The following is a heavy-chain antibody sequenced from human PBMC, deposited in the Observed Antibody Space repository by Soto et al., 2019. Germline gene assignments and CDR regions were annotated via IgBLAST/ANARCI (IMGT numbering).Heavy chain of an antibody. CDR3: ARIADCSTTSCSFPSRFHIRGYYYYYGLDV. CDR2: ISAYNGNS. Sequence: QVQLVQSGAEVKKPGASVKVSCKASGYTFTSYGISWVRQAPGQGLEWVGWISAYNGNSNYAQKSHGRVTMHTDTSTNTAYMEMSSLRSDDTAVYYCARIADCSTTSCSFPSRFHIRGYYYYYGLDVWGQGTTVTVSS. J-gene: IGHJ6*02. CDR1: GYTFTSYG. V-gene: IGHV1-18*01. D-gene: IGHD2-2*01.